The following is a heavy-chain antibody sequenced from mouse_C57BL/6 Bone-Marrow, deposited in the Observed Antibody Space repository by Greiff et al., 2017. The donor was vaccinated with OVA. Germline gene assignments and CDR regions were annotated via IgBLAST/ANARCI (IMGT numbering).Heavy chain of an antibody. D-gene: IGHD2-1*01. Sequence: EVQRVESGGDLVKPGGSLKLSCAASGFTFSSYGMSWVRQTPDKRLEWVATISSGGSYTYYPDSVKGRFTISRDNAKNTLYLQMSSLKSEDTAMYYCARRGNFAYWGQGTLVTVSA. CDR1: GFTFSSYG. J-gene: IGHJ3*01. CDR2: ISSGGSYT. V-gene: IGHV5-6*01. CDR3: ARRGNFAY.